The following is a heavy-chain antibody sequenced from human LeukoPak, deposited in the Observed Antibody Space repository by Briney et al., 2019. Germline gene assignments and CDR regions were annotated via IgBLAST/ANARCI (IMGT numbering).Heavy chain of an antibody. V-gene: IGHV1-69*13. CDR2: IIPIFGTA. J-gene: IGHJ5*02. D-gene: IGHD2-21*02. CDR3: ARDHRSYCGGDCSWFDP. CDR1: GGTFSSYA. Sequence: ASVKVSCKASGGTFSSYAISWVRQAPGQGLEWMGGIIPIFGTANYAQKFQGRVTITADESTSTAYMGLSSLRSEDTAVYYCARDHRSYCGGDCSWFDPWGQGTLVTVSS.